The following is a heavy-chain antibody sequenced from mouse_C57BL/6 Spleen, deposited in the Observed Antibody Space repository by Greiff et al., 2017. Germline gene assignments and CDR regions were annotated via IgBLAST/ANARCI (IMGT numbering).Heavy chain of an antibody. J-gene: IGHJ3*01. V-gene: IGHV1-64*01. Sequence: QVQLQQPGAELVKPGASVKLSCKASGYTFTSYWMHWVKQRPGQGLEWIGMIHPNSGSTNYNEKFKSKATLTVDKSSSTAYMQLSSLTSEDSAVYYCARGIYYGNHEGFAYWGQGTLVTVSA. CDR1: GYTFTSYW. CDR3: ARGIYYGNHEGFAY. D-gene: IGHD2-1*01. CDR2: IHPNSGST.